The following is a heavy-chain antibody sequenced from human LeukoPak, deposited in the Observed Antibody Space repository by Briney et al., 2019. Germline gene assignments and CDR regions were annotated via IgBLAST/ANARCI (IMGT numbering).Heavy chain of an antibody. Sequence: GGSLRLSCASSGFTFSGSTMNWVRQAPGKGLEWVSFISTSSSYIYYADSVKGRFTISRDNSKDTLYLQMNSLRAEDTAVYYCAKPQYSGSPPQDYWGQGTLVTVSS. CDR1: GFTFSGST. CDR3: AKPQYSGSPPQDY. J-gene: IGHJ4*02. CDR2: ISTSSSYI. D-gene: IGHD1-26*01. V-gene: IGHV3-21*04.